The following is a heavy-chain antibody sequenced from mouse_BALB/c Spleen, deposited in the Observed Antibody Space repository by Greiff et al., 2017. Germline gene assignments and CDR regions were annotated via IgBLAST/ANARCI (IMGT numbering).Heavy chain of an antibody. D-gene: IGHD1-1*01. CDR3: ASSYEGNYVDY. Sequence: VQLQQSGAELVRPGTSVKVSCKASGYAFTNYLIEWVKQRPGQGLEWIGVINPGSGGTNYNEKFKGKATLTADTSSSTAYMQLSSLTSDDSAVYYCASSYEGNYVDYWGQGTTLTVSS. J-gene: IGHJ2*01. CDR1: GYAFTNYL. V-gene: IGHV1-54*01. CDR2: INPGSGGT.